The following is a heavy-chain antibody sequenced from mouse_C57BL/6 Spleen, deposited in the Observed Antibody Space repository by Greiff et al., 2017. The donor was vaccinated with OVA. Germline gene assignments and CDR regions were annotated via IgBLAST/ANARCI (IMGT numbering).Heavy chain of an antibody. D-gene: IGHD1-1*01. CDR3: ARRDYGSSYSDWYFDV. Sequence: QVQLQQPGAELVRPGSSVKLSCKASGYTFTSYWMHWVKQRPIQGLEWIGNIDPSDSETHYNQKFQDKATLTVDKSSSTAYMQLSSLTSEDSAVYYCARRDYGSSYSDWYFDVWGTGTTVTVSS. CDR1: GYTFTSYW. J-gene: IGHJ1*03. V-gene: IGHV1-52*01. CDR2: IDPSDSET.